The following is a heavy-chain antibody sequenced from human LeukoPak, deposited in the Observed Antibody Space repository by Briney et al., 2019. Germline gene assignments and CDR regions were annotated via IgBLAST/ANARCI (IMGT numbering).Heavy chain of an antibody. CDR2: ISGDGTTT. J-gene: IGHJ5*02. CDR3: ARRVDATRWFDP. CDR1: GFSFSNYF. V-gene: IGHV3-74*01. Sequence: GGSLRPSCSASGFSFSNYFMHWVRQAPGEGLVWVSRISGDGTTTIYADSVKGRFTISRDNAKNTLYLQMNSLRAEDTAVYYCARRVDATRWFDPWGQGALVTVSS. D-gene: IGHD2-15*01.